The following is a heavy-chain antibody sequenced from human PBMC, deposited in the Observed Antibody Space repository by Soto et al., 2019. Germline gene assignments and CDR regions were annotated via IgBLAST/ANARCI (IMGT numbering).Heavy chain of an antibody. Sequence: PSETLSLTCTVSGGSIISYYWSWIRQPAGKGLEWIGRVYTSGTTNYNPSLESRVTMSVDTSKKQFSLKLTSVTAADTAVYFCARADYEILTGSYAMDVWGQGTTVTVSS. D-gene: IGHD3-9*01. CDR1: GGSIISYY. J-gene: IGHJ6*02. V-gene: IGHV4-4*07. CDR2: VYTSGTT. CDR3: ARADYEILTGSYAMDV.